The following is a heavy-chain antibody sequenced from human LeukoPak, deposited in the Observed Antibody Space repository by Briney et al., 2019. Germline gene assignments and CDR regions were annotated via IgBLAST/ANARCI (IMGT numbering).Heavy chain of an antibody. CDR3: ASGPSYSGSNEYFDC. CDR2: INTNTWHQ. J-gene: IGHJ4*02. D-gene: IGHD1-26*01. V-gene: IGHV7-4-1*02. CDR1: VYTFISYT. Sequence: ASVKVSCKASVYTFISYTMNWVRQAPGQGLEWMGWINTNTWHQTYAQDYTGRFVFSLGSSVSTTYLEMSRLKAEDTAVYYCASGPSYSGSNEYFDCWGQGTLVTVSS.